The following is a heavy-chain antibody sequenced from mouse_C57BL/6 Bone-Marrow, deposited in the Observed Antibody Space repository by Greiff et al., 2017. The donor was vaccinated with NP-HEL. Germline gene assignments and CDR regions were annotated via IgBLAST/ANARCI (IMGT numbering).Heavy chain of an antibody. V-gene: IGHV5-4*01. D-gene: IGHD2-4*01. J-gene: IGHJ4*01. CDR2: ISDGGSYT. Sequence: EVQVVESGGGLVKPGGSLKLSCAASGFTFSSYAMSWVRQTPEKRLEWVATISDGGSYTYYTDNVKGRFTLSRDNAKNNLYLQMSHLKSEDTAMYYCARDDYVYAMDYWGQGTSVTVSS. CDR3: ARDDYVYAMDY. CDR1: GFTFSSYA.